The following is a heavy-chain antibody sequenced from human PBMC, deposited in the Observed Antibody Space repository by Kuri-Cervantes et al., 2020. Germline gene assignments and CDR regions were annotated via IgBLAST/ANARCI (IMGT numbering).Heavy chain of an antibody. Sequence: SETLSLTCAVSGGPISSSNWWSWVRQPPGKGLEWIGEIYHSGSTNYNPSLKSRVTISVDTSKNQFSLKLSSVTAADTAVYYCARDEFYIPHGSYYYGMDVWGQGTTVTVSS. V-gene: IGHV4-4*02. D-gene: IGHD3-10*01. CDR3: ARDEFYIPHGSYYYGMDV. CDR2: IYHSGST. CDR1: GGPISSSNW. J-gene: IGHJ6*02.